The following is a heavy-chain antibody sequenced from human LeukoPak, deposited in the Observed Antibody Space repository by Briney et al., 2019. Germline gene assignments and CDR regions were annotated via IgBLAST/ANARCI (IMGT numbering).Heavy chain of an antibody. D-gene: IGHD4-17*01. CDR3: ARDDYGDYLLFDP. J-gene: IGHJ5*02. V-gene: IGHV1-2*02. CDR1: VYTFTCYY. Sequence: ASVKVSFKASVYTFTCYYMHWVGQAPGQGLGGMGWINPNSGGTNYAQKFQGRVAMTRDTSISTAYMELSRLRSDDTAVYYCARDDYGDYLLFDPWGQGTLVTVSS. CDR2: INPNSGGT.